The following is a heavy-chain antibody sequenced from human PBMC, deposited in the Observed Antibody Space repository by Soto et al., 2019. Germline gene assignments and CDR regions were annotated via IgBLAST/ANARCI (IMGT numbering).Heavy chain of an antibody. V-gene: IGHV4-59*01. CDR1: GGSSSSYY. Sequence: SETLSLTCTVSGGSSSSYYWSWIRQPPGKGLEWIGYIYYSGSTNYNPSLKSRVTISVDTSKNQFSLKLSSVTAADTAVYYCARVVNPYGSGRRRFDPWGQGTLVTVSS. J-gene: IGHJ5*02. D-gene: IGHD3-10*01. CDR2: IYYSGST. CDR3: ARVVNPYGSGRRRFDP.